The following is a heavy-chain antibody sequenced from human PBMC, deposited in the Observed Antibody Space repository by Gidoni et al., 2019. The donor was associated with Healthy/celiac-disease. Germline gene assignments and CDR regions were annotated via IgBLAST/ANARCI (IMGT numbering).Heavy chain of an antibody. Sequence: QVQLQESGPGLVKPSQTLSLTCTVSGGSISSGSYYWSWIRPPAGKGLEWIGRIYTSGSTNYNPSLKSRVTISVDTSKNQFSLKLSSVTAADTAVYYCARSYYDILTLDYWGQGTLVTVSS. J-gene: IGHJ4*02. D-gene: IGHD3-9*01. V-gene: IGHV4-61*02. CDR1: GGSISSGSYY. CDR2: IYTSGST. CDR3: ARSYYDILTLDY.